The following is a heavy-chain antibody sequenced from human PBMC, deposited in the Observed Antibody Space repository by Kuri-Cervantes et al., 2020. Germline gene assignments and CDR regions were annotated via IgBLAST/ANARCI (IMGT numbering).Heavy chain of an antibody. CDR3: ARGLSMVLGVPFDY. CDR2: IYYSGST. V-gene: IGHV4-30-4*08. Sequence: SETLSLTCTVSGGSISRGDYYWSWIRQPPGKGLEWIGYIYYSGSTYYNPSLKSRVTISVDTSKTQFSLKLSSVTAADTAVYYCARGLSMVLGVPFDYWGQGTLVTVSS. D-gene: IGHD3-10*01. J-gene: IGHJ4*02. CDR1: GGSISRGDYY.